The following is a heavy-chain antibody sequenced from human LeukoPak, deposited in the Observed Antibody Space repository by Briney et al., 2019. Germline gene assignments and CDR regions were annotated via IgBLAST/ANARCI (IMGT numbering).Heavy chain of an antibody. CDR1: GGSISSNY. D-gene: IGHD6-13*01. J-gene: IGHJ5*02. Sequence: SETLSLTCTVSGGSISSNYWSWIRQPAGKGLEWIGHIYTSGSTNYNPSLKSRVTMSVDTSKNQFSLKLSSVTAADTAVYYCARDLNSSSWYPTGFDPWGQGTLVTVSS. CDR2: IYTSGST. V-gene: IGHV4-4*07. CDR3: ARDLNSSSWYPTGFDP.